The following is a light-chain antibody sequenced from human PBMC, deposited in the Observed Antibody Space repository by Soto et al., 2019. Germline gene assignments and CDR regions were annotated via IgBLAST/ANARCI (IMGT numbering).Light chain of an antibody. J-gene: IGKJ5*01. CDR2: DVS. CDR3: QQFNSYPIT. V-gene: IGKV1-13*02. CDR1: QDLRGA. Sequence: AIQVTQSPSSLSASVGDRVTITCRASQDLRGALAWYQQKPGKAPNLLIYDVSTLESGVPSRFSGNGSGTEFTLTISSLQPEDFGTYYCQQFNSYPITFGHGTRLEIK.